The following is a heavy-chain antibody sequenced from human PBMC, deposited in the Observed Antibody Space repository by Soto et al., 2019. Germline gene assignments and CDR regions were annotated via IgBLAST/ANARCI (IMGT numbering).Heavy chain of an antibody. V-gene: IGHV1-3*01. CDR3: AGDFWSGYRGYYYYGMDV. CDR2: LNGGTGQT. D-gene: IGHD3-3*01. Sequence: ASVKVSCKASGYTFSTYAMHWVRQAPGQSLEWMGWLNGGTGQTRYSQKFQDRVIITRDTSASTGYMELSSLTSEDTAVYYCAGDFWSGYRGYYYYGMDVWGQGTTVTVSS. CDR1: GYTFSTYA. J-gene: IGHJ6*02.